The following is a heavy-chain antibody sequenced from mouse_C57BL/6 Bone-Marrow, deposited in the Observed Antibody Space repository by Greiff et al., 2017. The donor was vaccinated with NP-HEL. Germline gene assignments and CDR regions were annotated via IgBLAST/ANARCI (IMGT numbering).Heavy chain of an antibody. V-gene: IGHV1-81*01. D-gene: IGHD3-2*02. CDR2: IYPRSGNT. CDR3: AKGLRLRLCYYAMDY. Sequence: QVQLQQSGAELARPGASVKLSCKASGYTFTSYGISWVKQRTGQGLEWIGEIYPRSGNTYYNEKFKGKATLTADKSSSTAYMELRSLTSEDSAVYFCAKGLRLRLCYYAMDYWGQGTSVTVSS. J-gene: IGHJ4*01. CDR1: GYTFTSYG.